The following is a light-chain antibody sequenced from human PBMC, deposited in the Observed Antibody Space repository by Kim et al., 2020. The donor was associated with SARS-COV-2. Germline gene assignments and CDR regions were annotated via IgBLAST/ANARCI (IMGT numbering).Light chain of an antibody. CDR1: QSISTF. J-gene: IGKJ5*01. CDR3: QQHRNWPIT. Sequence: EIVLTQSPATQSLSPGERVTLSCRASQSISTFLAWYQQKPGQAPRLLIYDASNRATGIPARFSGSGSGTDFTLTISSLEPEDFAVYYCQQHRNWPITFGQGTRLEIK. V-gene: IGKV3-11*01. CDR2: DAS.